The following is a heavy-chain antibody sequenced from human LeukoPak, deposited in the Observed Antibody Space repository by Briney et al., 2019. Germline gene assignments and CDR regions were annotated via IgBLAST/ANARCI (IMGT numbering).Heavy chain of an antibody. V-gene: IGHV1-18*01. D-gene: IGHD5-18*01. CDR3: AKGGLQTRNWYFAL. CDR2: ISTYNGNT. J-gene: IGHJ2*01. CDR1: GYTFTSHG. Sequence: ASVKVSCKASGYTFTSHGISWVRQAPGQGLEWMGCISTYNGNTNYAQKLQGRVSMTTDTSTSTAYMDLRSLRTEDTAVYYCAKGGLQTRNWYFALWGRGTLVTVSS.